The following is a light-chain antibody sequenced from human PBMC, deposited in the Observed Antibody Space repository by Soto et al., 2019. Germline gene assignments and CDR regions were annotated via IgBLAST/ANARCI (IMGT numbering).Light chain of an antibody. Sequence: QSALTQPASVSASPGQSITISCTGSTSDVGGFKFVSWYQQYPGKAPKLMIYEVSERPSGVSYRFSGSKSGNTASLTISGLQAEDEADYYCCSYAGGGTYVFGTGTKVTVL. J-gene: IGLJ1*01. CDR3: CSYAGGGTYV. CDR2: EVS. V-gene: IGLV2-23*02. CDR1: TSDVGGFKF.